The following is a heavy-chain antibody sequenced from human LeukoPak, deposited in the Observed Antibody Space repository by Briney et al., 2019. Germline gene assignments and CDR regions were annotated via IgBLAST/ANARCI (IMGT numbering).Heavy chain of an antibody. CDR1: GGPISSYY. J-gene: IGHJ3*02. CDR2: IYPSGST. D-gene: IGHD2-2*01. Sequence: SEPLPLPCTVSGGPISSYYWSWVPQPAGKGREWIGRIYPSGSTNYNPSLKSRVTMSVDTSKNQFSLNLSSVTAADTAVYYCAREGYCSSTSCYFPFDIWGQGTMVTVSS. V-gene: IGHV4-4*07. CDR3: AREGYCSSTSCYFPFDI.